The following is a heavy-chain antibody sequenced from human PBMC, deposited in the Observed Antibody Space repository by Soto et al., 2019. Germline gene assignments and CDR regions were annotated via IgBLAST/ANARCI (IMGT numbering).Heavy chain of an antibody. CDR1: GGSISSNNYY. D-gene: IGHD6-19*01. CDR3: VSGWGSGWYLG. Sequence: NPSETLSLTCTVSGGSISSNNYYWGWIRQPPGKGLEWIGSIYYSGGTFYNPSLKSRVTISGDTSKNQFSLKLKSVSAADTAVYYCVSGWGSGWYLGWGQGTLVTVSS. V-gene: IGHV4-39*01. J-gene: IGHJ4*02. CDR2: IYYSGGT.